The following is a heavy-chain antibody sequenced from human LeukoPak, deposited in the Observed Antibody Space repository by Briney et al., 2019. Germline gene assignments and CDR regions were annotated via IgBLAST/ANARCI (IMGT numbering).Heavy chain of an antibody. Sequence: KSGPTLVNPTQTLTLTCTFSGFSLSTSGVGVGWIRQPPGKALEWLALIYWNDDKRYSPSLKSRLTITKDTSKNQVVLTMTNMDPVDTATYYCAHRRPTPNYDFWSGPINWFDPWGQGTLVTVSS. V-gene: IGHV2-5*01. CDR1: GFSLSTSGVG. CDR3: AHRRPTPNYDFWSGPINWFDP. J-gene: IGHJ5*02. D-gene: IGHD3-3*01. CDR2: IYWNDDK.